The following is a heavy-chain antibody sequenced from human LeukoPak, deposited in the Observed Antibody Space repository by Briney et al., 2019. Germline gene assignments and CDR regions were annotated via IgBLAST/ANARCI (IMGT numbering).Heavy chain of an antibody. CDR3: ARDFILTGYYESGWFDP. CDR2: INPSGGST. CDR1: GYTLTTYY. D-gene: IGHD3-9*01. V-gene: IGHV1-46*01. J-gene: IGHJ5*02. Sequence: ASVKVSCKASGYTLTTYYMHWVRQAPGQGLEWMGIINPSGGSTNYAQRFQGRVTITRDTSTSTVYMELSSLRSEDTAVYYCARDFILTGYYESGWFDPWGQGTLVTVSS.